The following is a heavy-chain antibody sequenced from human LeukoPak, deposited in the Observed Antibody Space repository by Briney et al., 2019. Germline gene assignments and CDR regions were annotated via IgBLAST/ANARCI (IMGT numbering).Heavy chain of an antibody. J-gene: IGHJ4*02. CDR3: ARDYYDSSGYYYERGNFDY. Sequence: GGSLRLSCAASGFTFDDFGMSWVRHAPGKGLEWVAGLNWNGGTTGYADSVKGRFTIFRDNAKNSLYLQMNSLRAEDTALYYCARDYYDSSGYYYERGNFDYWGQGTLVTVST. CDR2: LNWNGGTT. V-gene: IGHV3-20*04. CDR1: GFTFDDFG. D-gene: IGHD3-22*01.